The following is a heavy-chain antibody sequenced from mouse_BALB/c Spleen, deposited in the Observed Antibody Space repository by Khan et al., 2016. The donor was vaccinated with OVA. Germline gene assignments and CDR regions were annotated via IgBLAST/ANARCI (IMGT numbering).Heavy chain of an antibody. V-gene: IGHV2-2*01. CDR2: IRSGGST. CDR1: GFSLNTYG. Sequence: VQLKESGPGLVQPSQSLSITCTVSGFSLNTYGIHWIRQSQGKGLEWLGVIRSGGSTDYNGAFISRLNITKDNSKSQVFFKLSSLQADDTAIYYCARNSYMYDFTYWGQGTLVTGSA. CDR3: ARNSYMYDFTY. D-gene: IGHD2-14*01. J-gene: IGHJ3*01.